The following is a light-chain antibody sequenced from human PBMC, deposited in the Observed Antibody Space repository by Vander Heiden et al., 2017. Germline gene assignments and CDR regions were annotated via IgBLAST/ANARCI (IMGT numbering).Light chain of an antibody. V-gene: IGKV1-39*01. CDR1: QSSSNY. J-gene: IGKJ2*01. CDR2: AAS. CDR3: QQSYSTPPT. Sequence: DVPITQPPSSLSASVGDRVTITGRASQSSSNYLNWYQQKPGKAPKLLIYAASSWQSGVPSRFSGSGSGTDFTLTISSLQPEDFATYYCQQSYSTPPTFGEGTKLEIK.